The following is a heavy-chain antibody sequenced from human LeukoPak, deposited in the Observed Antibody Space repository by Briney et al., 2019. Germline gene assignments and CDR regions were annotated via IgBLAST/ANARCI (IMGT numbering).Heavy chain of an antibody. Sequence: SETLSLTCAVYGRSFNGYYWRWIRQPPGKGREWIGEINHSGSTNYNPSLTRGVTISVDTSKDQFSLKLSSVTAADTAVYYCARWEGGSYYDFDYWGQGTLGTVSS. CDR3: ARWEGGSYYDFDY. CDR1: GRSFNGYY. J-gene: IGHJ4*02. D-gene: IGHD1-26*01. V-gene: IGHV4-34*01. CDR2: INHSGST.